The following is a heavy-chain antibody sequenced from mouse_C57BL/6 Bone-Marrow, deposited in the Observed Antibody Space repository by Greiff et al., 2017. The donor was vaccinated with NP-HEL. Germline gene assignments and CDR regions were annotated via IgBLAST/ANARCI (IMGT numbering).Heavy chain of an antibody. CDR1: GFSLTSYG. Sequence: VKLVESGPGLVAPSQSLSITCTVSGFSLTSYGVDWVRQSPGKGLEWLGVIWGVGSTNYNSALKSRLSISKDNSKSQVFLKMNSLQTDDTAMYYCASRGGSSDYYAMDYWGQGTSVTVSS. V-gene: IGHV2-6*01. CDR2: IWGVGST. J-gene: IGHJ4*01. CDR3: ASRGGSSDYYAMDY. D-gene: IGHD1-1*01.